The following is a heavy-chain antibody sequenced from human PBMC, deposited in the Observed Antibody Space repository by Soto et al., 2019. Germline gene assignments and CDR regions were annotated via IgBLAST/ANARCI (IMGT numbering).Heavy chain of an antibody. D-gene: IGHD1-20*01. CDR1: GASISSSSYY. Sequence: QLHLQESGPGLVKPSETLSLTCTVSGASISSSSYYWGWIRQPPGKGLEWIASIYESGSNYYNPSLESRVTISVDTSKNQFSVSLSSVTAADTAVYYCARADNWNRYFDYWSQGTLVTVSS. J-gene: IGHJ4*02. CDR2: IYESGSN. V-gene: IGHV4-39*01. CDR3: ARADNWNRYFDY.